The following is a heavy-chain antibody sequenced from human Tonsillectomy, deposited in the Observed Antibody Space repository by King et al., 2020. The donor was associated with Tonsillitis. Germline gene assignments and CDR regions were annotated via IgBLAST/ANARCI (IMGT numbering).Heavy chain of an antibody. V-gene: IGHV4-59*08. Sequence: VQLQESGPGLVQPSETLSLTCTVSGGSLTNYYWSWIRQPPGERPEWIGYIYYSGSTRYNPSLQSRVTISVDTSKNQFSLKLSSVTAADTAVYYCARHTRQQPPPVGYHYMDVWGKWTTVIVSS. CDR1: GGSLTNYY. CDR2: IYYSGST. CDR3: ARHTRQQPPPVGYHYMDV. D-gene: IGHD6-13*01. J-gene: IGHJ6*03.